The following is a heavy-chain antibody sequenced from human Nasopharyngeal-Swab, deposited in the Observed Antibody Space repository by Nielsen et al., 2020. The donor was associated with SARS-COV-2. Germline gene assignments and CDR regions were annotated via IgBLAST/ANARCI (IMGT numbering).Heavy chain of an antibody. Sequence: GSLRLSCTGSGGSISSSRYYWGWNRPRPGKGLEWIGSIYYSGSTYYNTSLKSRATISVDTSKNQFSLKLSSVTAAETAVYYFAGQIWLRFSWFDHWGQGTLVTVSS. CDR3: AGQIWLRFSWFDH. J-gene: IGHJ5*02. CDR1: GGSISSSRYY. D-gene: IGHD5-12*01. V-gene: IGHV4-39*01. CDR2: IYYSGST.